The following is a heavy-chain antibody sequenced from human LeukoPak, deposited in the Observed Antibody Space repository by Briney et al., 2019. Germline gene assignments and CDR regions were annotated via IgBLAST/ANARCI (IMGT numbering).Heavy chain of an antibody. V-gene: IGHV1-8*01. Sequence: GASVKVSCKASGYTFTSYDINWVRQATGQGLEWMGWMNPNSGNTGYAQKFQGRVTMTRNTSISTAYMELSSLRSGDTAVYYCARDNKAPGYYYGMDVWGQGTTVTVSS. CDR3: ARDNKAPGYYYGMDV. CDR2: MNPNSGNT. CDR1: GYTFTSYD. J-gene: IGHJ6*02. D-gene: IGHD5-24*01.